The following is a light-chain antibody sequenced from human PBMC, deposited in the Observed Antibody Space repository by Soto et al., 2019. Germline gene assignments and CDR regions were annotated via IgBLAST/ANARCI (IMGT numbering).Light chain of an antibody. Sequence: DIQMTQSPSSLSASVGDRVTIACRASQGINNYLAWYQHKPGKVPQILIFAASTLQSGVPSRFSGSVSGTDFTLTISSLQPEDVATYYCQKYNGVPWTFGQGTKEEIK. CDR2: AAS. CDR1: QGINNY. CDR3: QKYNGVPWT. V-gene: IGKV1-27*01. J-gene: IGKJ1*01.